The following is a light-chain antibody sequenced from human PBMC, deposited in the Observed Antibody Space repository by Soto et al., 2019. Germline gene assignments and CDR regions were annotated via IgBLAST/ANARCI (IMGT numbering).Light chain of an antibody. V-gene: IGLV2-14*01. CDR2: GVK. Sequence: QSALTQPASVSGSPGQSITISCTGSGRDIGAYDYVSWYQQHPGKAPKLLIYGVKNRPSGVSYRFSASKSGNTASLTISGLQAEDEADYYCSSYTSSTTLIFGGGTKVTVL. CDR1: GRDIGAYDY. CDR3: SSYTSSTTLI. J-gene: IGLJ2*01.